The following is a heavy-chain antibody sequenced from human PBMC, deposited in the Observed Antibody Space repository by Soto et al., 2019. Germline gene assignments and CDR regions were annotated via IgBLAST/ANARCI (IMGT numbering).Heavy chain of an antibody. J-gene: IGHJ4*02. Sequence: ASVKVSCKASGYTFTSYGISWVRQAPGQGLEWMGWISAYNGTANYAQKFQGRVTITADESTSTAYMELSSLRSEDTAVYYCASNSSSPRGYFDYWGQGTLVTVSS. CDR3: ASNSSSPRGYFDY. V-gene: IGHV1-18*01. CDR2: ISAYNGTA. CDR1: GYTFTSYG. D-gene: IGHD6-6*01.